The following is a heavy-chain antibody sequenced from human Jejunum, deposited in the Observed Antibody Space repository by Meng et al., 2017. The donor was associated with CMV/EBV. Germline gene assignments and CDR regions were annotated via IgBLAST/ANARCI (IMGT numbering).Heavy chain of an antibody. Sequence: FDNYCISWVRQAPGQGLEWMGWIDTNNGNTDSAQKFKGRLTMTSDTYTTTAYMELRSLRSDDTAVYYCTIDRRSRHSGDHYYFDYWGQGALVTVSS. CDR2: IDTNNGNT. J-gene: IGHJ4*02. CDR1: FDNYC. V-gene: IGHV1-18*01. CDR3: TIDRRSRHSGDHYYFDY. D-gene: IGHD1-26*01.